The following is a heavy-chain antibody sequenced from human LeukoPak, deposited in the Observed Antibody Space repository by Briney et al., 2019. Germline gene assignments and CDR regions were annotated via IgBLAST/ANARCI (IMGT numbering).Heavy chain of an antibody. Sequence: PSETLSLTCTVSGGSIGSYYWSWIRQPPGKGLEWIGYIYYSGSTNYNPSLKSRVTISVDTSKNQFSLKLSSVTAADTAVYYCARDMRGQSSSWYGWFDPWGQGTLVTVSS. CDR1: GGSIGSYY. D-gene: IGHD6-13*01. J-gene: IGHJ5*02. CDR2: IYYSGST. V-gene: IGHV4-59*01. CDR3: ARDMRGQSSSWYGWFDP.